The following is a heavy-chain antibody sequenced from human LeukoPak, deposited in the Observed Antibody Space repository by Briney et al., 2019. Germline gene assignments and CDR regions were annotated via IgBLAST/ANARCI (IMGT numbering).Heavy chain of an antibody. V-gene: IGHV3-30*02. Sequence: PGGSLRLSCAVSGFNLNSYAMHWVRQAPGKGLKWVSVIRPDEATTFYADSVQGRFTISRDTSKKLLYLQMNSLRVEDMAVYYCAKEYTPSSPLGELDSWGQGTLVTVSS. D-gene: IGHD6-6*01. CDR3: AKEYTPSSPLGELDS. J-gene: IGHJ4*02. CDR2: IRPDEATT. CDR1: GFNLNSYA.